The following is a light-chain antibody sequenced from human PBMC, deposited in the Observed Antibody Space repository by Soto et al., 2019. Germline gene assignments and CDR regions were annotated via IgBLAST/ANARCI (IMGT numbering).Light chain of an antibody. CDR3: QEGSTLLT. V-gene: IGKV1-39*02. J-gene: IGKJ4*01. CDR1: QSVSTY. CDR2: GAS. Sequence: DIQLPQSRSFLSASVGVRVTITCRASQSVSTYLNWYQQRPGTAPKLLIYGASSLQSGVPSRLSGSGSGTHFTLTISSMQPEDFATYYCQEGSTLLTFGGGTKVDNK.